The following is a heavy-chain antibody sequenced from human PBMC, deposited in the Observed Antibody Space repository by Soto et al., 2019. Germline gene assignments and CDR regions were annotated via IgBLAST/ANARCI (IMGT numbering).Heavy chain of an antibody. CDR2: ISGSGGST. Sequence: PGGSLILSCAAAGFTFRNYAVTWVRQAPGKGLEWVSTISGSGGSTYYADSVKGRFTISRDNSKNTLYLQMNSLRAEDTAVYYCAKDQGSSWYEIDYWGQGTLVTVSS. J-gene: IGHJ4*02. V-gene: IGHV3-23*01. D-gene: IGHD6-13*01. CDR3: AKDQGSSWYEIDY. CDR1: GFTFRNYA.